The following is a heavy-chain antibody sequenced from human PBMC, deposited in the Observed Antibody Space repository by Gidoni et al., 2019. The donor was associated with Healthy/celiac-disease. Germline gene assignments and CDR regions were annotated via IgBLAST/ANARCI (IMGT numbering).Heavy chain of an antibody. CDR1: GGTFSSYA. CDR2: IIPILGIA. J-gene: IGHJ6*02. CDR3: ASPIVVVPAAISCYYGMDV. Sequence: QVQLVQSGAEVKKPGSSVKVSCKASGGTFSSYAISWVRQAPGQGLEWMGRIIPILGIANYAQKFQGRVTITADKSTSTAYMELSSLRSEDTAVYYCASPIVVVPAAISCYYGMDVWGQGTTVTVSS. D-gene: IGHD2-2*01. V-gene: IGHV1-69*04.